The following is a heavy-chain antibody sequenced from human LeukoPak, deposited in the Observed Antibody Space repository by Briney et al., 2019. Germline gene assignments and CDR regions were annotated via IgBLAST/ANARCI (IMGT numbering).Heavy chain of an antibody. J-gene: IGHJ3*02. CDR1: GFTFSSYA. Sequence: GGSLRLSCAASGFTFSSYAMSWVRQAPGKALGWVSSISGSSDSTYYADSVKGRFTISRDNSKNTLYLQMYSLRAEDTAVYYCASFDIWGQGTMVTVSS. CDR3: ASFDI. V-gene: IGHV3-23*01. CDR2: ISGSSDST.